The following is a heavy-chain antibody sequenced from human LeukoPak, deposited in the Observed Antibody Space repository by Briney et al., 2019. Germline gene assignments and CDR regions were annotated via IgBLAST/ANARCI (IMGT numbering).Heavy chain of an antibody. J-gene: IGHJ4*02. D-gene: IGHD2-15*01. CDR3: TSTMYCSGGSCYY. Sequence: PGGSLRLSCAASGFTFSGSAMHWVRQASGKGLEWVDRIRSKANSYATAYAASVKGRFTISRDDSKNTAYLQMNSLKTEDTAVYYCTSTMYCSGGSCYYWGQGTLVTVSS. V-gene: IGHV3-73*01. CDR1: GFTFSGSA. CDR2: IRSKANSYAT.